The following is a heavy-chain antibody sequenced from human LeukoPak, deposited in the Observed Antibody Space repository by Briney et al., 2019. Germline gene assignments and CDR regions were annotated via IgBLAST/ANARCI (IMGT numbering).Heavy chain of an antibody. CDR2: INHSGST. J-gene: IGHJ4*02. CDR3: ARNIISSNWKVPAY. V-gene: IGHV4-34*01. D-gene: IGHD6-13*01. Sequence: PSETLSCTSAGYGGSFSGYYWSRIRQPPGKGLEWIGEINHSGSTYYNPSLKSLIIISVDSSKSQFSLKLRPVTAADTAVSYWARNIISSNWKVPAYWGQGTQVTVSS. CDR1: GGSFSGYY.